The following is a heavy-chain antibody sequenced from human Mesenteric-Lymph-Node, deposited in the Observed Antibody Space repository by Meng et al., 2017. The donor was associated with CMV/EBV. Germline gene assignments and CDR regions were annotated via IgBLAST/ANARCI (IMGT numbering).Heavy chain of an antibody. CDR2: IGWNSGRL. J-gene: IGHJ6*03. Sequence: SLKISCVGSGFTFDDYAMHWVRLAPGKGLEWVSGIGWNSGRLGYADSVKGRFTISRDNAKNSLFLQMNDLRPDDTALYYCAKSGWLCTSVNCPYSMDVWGQGTTVTVSS. CDR1: GFTFDDYA. CDR3: AKSGWLCTSVNCPYSMDV. V-gene: IGHV3-9*01. D-gene: IGHD2-8*02.